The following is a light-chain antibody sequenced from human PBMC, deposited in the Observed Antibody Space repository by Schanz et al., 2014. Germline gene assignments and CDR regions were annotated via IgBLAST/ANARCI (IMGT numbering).Light chain of an antibody. CDR3: QQYSSSPPT. V-gene: IGKV3-20*01. CDR2: GAS. J-gene: IGKJ4*01. Sequence: EIVLTQSPATLSLSPGERATLSCRASQSVRSLLAWYQQKPGQAPRLLIFGASTRATGIPARFSGSGSGTDFTLTINSLEPEDFAVYFCQQYSSSPPTFGGGTKVEIK. CDR1: QSVRSL.